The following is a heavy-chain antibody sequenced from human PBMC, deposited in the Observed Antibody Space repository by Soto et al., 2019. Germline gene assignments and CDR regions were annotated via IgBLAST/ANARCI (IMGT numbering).Heavy chain of an antibody. V-gene: IGHV2-5*02. CDR3: AHSTRTIDAFDI. D-gene: IGHD2-15*01. J-gene: IGHJ3*02. Sequence: QITLKESGPTLVKPTQTLTLTCTFSGFSLSTSGVGVGWIRQPPGKALELLALIYWDDDKRYSPSLKSRLTITKDTTKNQVVLTMTNMDPVDTATYYCAHSTRTIDAFDIWGQGTMVTVSS. CDR1: GFSLSTSGVG. CDR2: IYWDDDK.